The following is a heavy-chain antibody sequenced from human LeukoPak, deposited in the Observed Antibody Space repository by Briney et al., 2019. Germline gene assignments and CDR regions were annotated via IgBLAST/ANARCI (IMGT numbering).Heavy chain of an antibody. CDR1: RFTPKNYA. J-gene: IGHJ1*01. D-gene: IGHD1-26*01. CDR3: AKEYKVGTTTKCFQN. V-gene: IGHV3-23*01. Sequence: GGAPRVSPAAPRFTPKNYAMSWGPQGPGEGGGWVSAISISGATTYYADSVKGRFTISKDNSKDTVFLQMNNLRAEDTAIYYCAKEYKVGTTTKCFQNWGQGTLVTVSS. CDR2: ISISGATT.